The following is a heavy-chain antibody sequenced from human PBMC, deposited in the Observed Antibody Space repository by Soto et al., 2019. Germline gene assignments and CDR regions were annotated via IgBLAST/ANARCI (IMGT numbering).Heavy chain of an antibody. CDR1: GGSFGNSA. J-gene: IGHJ5*01. Sequence: ASVKVTCTASGGSFGNSAINWVRQTPGQGLEWLGGFIPVYRTLNYAQNFQGRITINEDESTGKAYMALCSLASDDTGVCYGPPVDICNGYFTVGSWGQGTQVNGSP. CDR2: FIPVYRTL. D-gene: IGHD3-3*01. CDR3: PPVDICNGYFTVGS. V-gene: IGHV1-69*13.